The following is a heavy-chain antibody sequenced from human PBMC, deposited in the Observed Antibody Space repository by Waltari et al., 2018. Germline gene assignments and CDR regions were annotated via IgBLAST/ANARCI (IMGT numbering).Heavy chain of an antibody. V-gene: IGHV3-30*03. Sequence: QLQLVESGGGVVQPGKSLRLSCAASGFTFTNYDMHWVHQAPGKGLEWVAIISYDGSNKFYADSVEGRFTVSRDNSKNTLFLQMNSLRGEDTAVYYCASDGDSCGQGTLVTVSS. J-gene: IGHJ5*02. D-gene: IGHD3-3*01. CDR2: ISYDGSNK. CDR1: GFTFTNYD. CDR3: ASDGDS.